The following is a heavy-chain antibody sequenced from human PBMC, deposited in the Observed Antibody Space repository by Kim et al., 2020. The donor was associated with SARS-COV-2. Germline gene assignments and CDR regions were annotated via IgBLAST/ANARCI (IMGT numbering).Heavy chain of an antibody. CDR1: GGSISSFY. CDR2: IFCAGDT. CDR3: ARVFRFSDTAYLDV. J-gene: IGHJ6*04. D-gene: IGHD2-21*01. Sequence: SETLSLTCTVSGGSISSFYWGWIRQSPGKGLEWIDYIFCAGDTNYNSSLNSRVTISADTSKNQFSLKLRSVTAADTALYYCARVFRFSDTAYLDVWGRGTTVTVSS. V-gene: IGHV4-59*08.